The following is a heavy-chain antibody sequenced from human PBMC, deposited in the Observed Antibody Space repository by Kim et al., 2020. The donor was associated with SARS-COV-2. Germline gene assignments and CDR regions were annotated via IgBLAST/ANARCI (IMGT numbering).Heavy chain of an antibody. CDR1: GGTFSGLA. D-gene: IGHD3-10*01. J-gene: IGHJ4*02. Sequence: SVKVSCKASGGTFSGLAINWVRQAPGQRLERMGGIIPMSGKANYTQKFQGRVTMTADESTSTAYMELRSLRFDDTAVYYCASPWAPGKYWGQGTLVTVS. CDR3: ASPWAPGKY. V-gene: IGHV1-69*13. CDR2: IIPMSGKA.